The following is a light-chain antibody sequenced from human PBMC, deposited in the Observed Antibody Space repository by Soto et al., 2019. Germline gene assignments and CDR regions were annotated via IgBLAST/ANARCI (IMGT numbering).Light chain of an antibody. V-gene: IGLV1-51*01. CDR3: ATWDSRLSSTV. Sequence: QSVLTQPPSLFAAPGQNVTISCSGSNTNIGNHFVSWYQQLPGTAPRLLIYDNDNRPSGIPDRFSGSKSGTSASLGITGLQTGDDADYYCATWDSRLSSTVFGSGTKVTVL. CDR2: DND. CDR1: NTNIGNHF. J-gene: IGLJ1*01.